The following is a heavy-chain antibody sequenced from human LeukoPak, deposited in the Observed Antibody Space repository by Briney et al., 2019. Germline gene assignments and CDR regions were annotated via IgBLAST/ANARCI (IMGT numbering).Heavy chain of an antibody. J-gene: IGHJ4*02. Sequence: ASVKVSCKASGYTFTGYYMHWVRQAPGQGLEWMGWINPNSGGTNYAQKFQGWVTMTRDTSISTAYMELSRLRSDDTAVYYCARDSRSWSRYFDYWGQGTLVTVSS. CDR1: GYTFTGYY. CDR2: INPNSGGT. D-gene: IGHD6-13*01. V-gene: IGHV1-2*04. CDR3: ARDSRSWSRYFDY.